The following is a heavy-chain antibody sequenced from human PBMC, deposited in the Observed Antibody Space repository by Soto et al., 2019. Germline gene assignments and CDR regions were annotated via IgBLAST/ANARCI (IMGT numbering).Heavy chain of an antibody. D-gene: IGHD3-10*01. CDR1: GYTLTSYD. Sequence: GASVKVSCKASGYTLTSYDINWVRQATGQGLEWMGWMNPNSGNTGYAQKFQGRVTMTRNTSISTAYMELSSLRSEDTAVYYCARVGLYYYGSGSYYYYYGMDVWGQGTTVTVSS. CDR2: MNPNSGNT. J-gene: IGHJ6*02. V-gene: IGHV1-8*01. CDR3: ARVGLYYYGSGSYYYYYGMDV.